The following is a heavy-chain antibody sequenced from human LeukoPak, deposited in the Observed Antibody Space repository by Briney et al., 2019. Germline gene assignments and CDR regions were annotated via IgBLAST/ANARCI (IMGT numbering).Heavy chain of an antibody. CDR2: ISAYNGNT. D-gene: IGHD5-18*01. Sequence: ASVKVFCKASGYTFTSYGISWVRQAPGQGLEWMGWISAYNGNTNYAQKLQGRVTMTTDTSTSTAYMELRSLRSDDTAVYYCARDKSRTAMVTSFDYWGQGTLVTVSS. V-gene: IGHV1-18*01. J-gene: IGHJ4*02. CDR3: ARDKSRTAMVTSFDY. CDR1: GYTFTSYG.